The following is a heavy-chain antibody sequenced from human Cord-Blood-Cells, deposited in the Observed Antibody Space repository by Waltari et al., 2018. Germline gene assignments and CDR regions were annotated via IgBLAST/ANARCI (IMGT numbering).Heavy chain of an antibody. Sequence: EVQLVESGGGLVQPGGSLRLSCAASGFTFSSYWMSWVRQAPGKGLEWVANIKQDGSGKYYVDAVKGRFTLSRDNAKNSLYLQMNSLRAEDTAVYYCARGRSSFFDYWGQGTLVTVSS. CDR3: ARGRSSFFDY. J-gene: IGHJ4*02. CDR1: GFTFSSYW. CDR2: IKQDGSGK. D-gene: IGHD6-6*01. V-gene: IGHV3-7*01.